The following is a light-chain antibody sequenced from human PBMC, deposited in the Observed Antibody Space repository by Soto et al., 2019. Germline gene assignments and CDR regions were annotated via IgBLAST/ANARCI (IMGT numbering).Light chain of an antibody. V-gene: IGLV1-40*01. Sequence: QPVLTQPPSVSGAPGQRVTISCTGSSSNIGAGYDVHWYQQLPGTAPKLLIYGNSNRPSGVPDRFSGSKSGTLTSLAITGLQAEGEDDYYCQSYVRSLSDGVFGTGTKLTVL. CDR1: SSNIGAGYD. CDR2: GNS. CDR3: QSYVRSLSDGV. J-gene: IGLJ1*01.